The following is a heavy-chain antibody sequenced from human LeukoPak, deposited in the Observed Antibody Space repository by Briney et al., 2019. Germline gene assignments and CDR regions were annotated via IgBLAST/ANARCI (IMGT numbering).Heavy chain of an antibody. V-gene: IGHV1-8*01. CDR3: ARWTGTTYYFDY. D-gene: IGHD1-7*01. Sequence: ASVKVSCKASGYTFTSYDINWVRQATGQGLEWMGWMNPNSGNTGYAQKFQGRVTMTRNTSISTAYMELSSLRSEDTAVYYCARWTGTTYYFDYWGQGTLVTVSS. CDR1: GYTFTSYD. J-gene: IGHJ4*02. CDR2: MNPNSGNT.